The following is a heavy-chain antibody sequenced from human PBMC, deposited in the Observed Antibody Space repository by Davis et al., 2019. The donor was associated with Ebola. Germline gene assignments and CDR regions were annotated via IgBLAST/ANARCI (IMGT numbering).Heavy chain of an antibody. D-gene: IGHD2/OR15-2a*01. CDR2: ISSSSNYI. V-gene: IGHV3-21*04. CDR1: GFTFSSYY. Sequence: PGGSLRLSCAASGFTFSSYYMNWVRQAPGKGLEWVSSISSSSNYIYYADSMKGRFTISRDNAKNSLFLQMNSLRVEDSAIYYCVKDSSNIWFDIWGQGTLITVSS. CDR3: VKDSSNIWFDI. J-gene: IGHJ3*02.